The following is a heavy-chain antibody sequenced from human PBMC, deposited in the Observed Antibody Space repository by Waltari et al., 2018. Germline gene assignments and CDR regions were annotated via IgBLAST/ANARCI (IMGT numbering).Heavy chain of an antibody. Sequence: QVQLQESGPGLVKPSETLSLTCTVSGGSISSYYWSWIRQPPGKGLEWIGYIYTSGSTNYNPARKSRVTISVDTSKNQFSLKLSSVTAADTAVYYCARYSNCGGDCLGAFDIWGQGTMVTVSS. J-gene: IGHJ3*02. CDR3: ARYSNCGGDCLGAFDI. V-gene: IGHV4-4*09. CDR2: IYTSGST. CDR1: GGSISSYY. D-gene: IGHD2-21*01.